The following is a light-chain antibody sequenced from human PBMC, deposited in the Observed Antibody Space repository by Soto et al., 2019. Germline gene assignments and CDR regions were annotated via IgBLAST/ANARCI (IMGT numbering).Light chain of an antibody. CDR1: SSDVGGYHY. V-gene: IGLV2-11*01. Sequence: QSALTQPRSVSGSPGQSVTLSCTGTSSDVGGYHYVSWYQHHPGKAPKIIIYDVNKRPSGVPDRFSGSKSGNTASLTISGLHTDDEADYYCCSYAGSYTLLFGGGTKVTVL. CDR3: CSYAGSYTLL. CDR2: DVN. J-gene: IGLJ2*01.